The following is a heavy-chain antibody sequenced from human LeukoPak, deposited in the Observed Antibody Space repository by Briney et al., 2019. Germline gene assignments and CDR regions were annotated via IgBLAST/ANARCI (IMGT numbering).Heavy chain of an antibody. Sequence: SETLSLTCAVSGYSISSGYYWGWIRQAPGGGLEWIGNIYQSGSTYYNPSLKSRVTISVDTSKNQFSLRLSTVTAADTAVYYCGGQGSGVTKTDYWGQGILVTVSS. CDR3: GGQGSGVTKTDY. V-gene: IGHV4-38-2*01. J-gene: IGHJ4*02. D-gene: IGHD3-10*01. CDR2: IYQSGST. CDR1: GYSISSGYY.